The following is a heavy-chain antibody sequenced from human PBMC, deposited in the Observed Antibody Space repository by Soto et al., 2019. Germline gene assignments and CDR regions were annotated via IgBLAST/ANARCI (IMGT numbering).Heavy chain of an antibody. D-gene: IGHD3-9*01. J-gene: IGHJ4*01. CDR2: ISGSGGST. Sequence: GGSLRLSCAASGFTFSSYAMSWVRQAPGKGLEWVSAISGSGGSTYYADSVKGRFTISRDNSKNTLYLQMNSLRAEDTAVYYCAKDFLRLPSFLDSNYILTGGLQDYWGQGTLVTGSS. CDR1: GFTFSSYA. V-gene: IGHV3-23*01. CDR3: AKDFLRLPSFLDSNYILTGGLQDY.